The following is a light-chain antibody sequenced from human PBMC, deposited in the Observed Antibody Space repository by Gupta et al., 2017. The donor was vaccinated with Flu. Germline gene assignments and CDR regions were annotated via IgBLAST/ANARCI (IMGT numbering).Light chain of an antibody. CDR3: QQDNDWPLT. J-gene: IGKJ4*01. Sequence: EIVMTQSPATLSVSPGESATLSCRASQSVSTKLAWYQHKRGQAPRLLIYGASTRASGIPARFSGSGSGTEFTLTISSLQSDDFAVYHCQQDNDWPLTFGGGTKVESK. CDR1: QSVSTK. CDR2: GAS. V-gene: IGKV3-15*01.